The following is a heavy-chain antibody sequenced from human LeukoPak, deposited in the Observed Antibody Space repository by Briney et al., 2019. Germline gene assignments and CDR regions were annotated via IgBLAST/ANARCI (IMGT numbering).Heavy chain of an antibody. J-gene: IGHJ4*02. CDR1: GGSISSYY. Sequence: SETLSLTCTVSGGSISSYYWSWIRQPPGKGLEWIGYIYYSVSTNYNPSLKSRVTISVNTSKNQFSLKLSSVTAADTAVYYCARGRDLKPYYFDYWGQGTLVTVSS. CDR3: ARGRDLKPYYFDY. V-gene: IGHV4-59*08. CDR2: IYYSVST.